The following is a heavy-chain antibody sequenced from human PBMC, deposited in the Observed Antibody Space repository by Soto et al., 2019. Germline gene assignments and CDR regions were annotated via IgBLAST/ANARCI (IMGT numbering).Heavy chain of an antibody. CDR2: IYSSGST. CDR1: GGSISSGDYY. CDR3: ARADTSGYSYLDN. J-gene: IGHJ4*02. Sequence: PSETLSLTCTVSGGSISSGDYYWSWIRQPPGTGLEWIGYIYSSGSTYYNPSLESRITISVDTSKNQFSLKLSSVTAADPAVYYFARADTSGYSYLDNWGQGRLVTVS. V-gene: IGHV4-30-4*01. D-gene: IGHD3-22*01.